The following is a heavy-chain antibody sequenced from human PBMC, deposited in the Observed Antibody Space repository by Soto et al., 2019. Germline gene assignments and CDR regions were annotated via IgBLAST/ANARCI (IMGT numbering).Heavy chain of an antibody. D-gene: IGHD2-15*01. V-gene: IGHV1-69*01. CDR3: ATETDIVVVVAATRGSYGMDV. CDR2: IIPIFGTA. J-gene: IGHJ6*02. CDR1: GATFSSYA. Sequence: QVQLVQSGAEVKKPGSSVKVSCKASGATFSSYAISWVRQAPGQGLEWMGGIIPIFGTANYAQKFQGRVTITADESTSTAYMELSSLRSEDTAVYYCATETDIVVVVAATRGSYGMDVWGQGTTVTVSS.